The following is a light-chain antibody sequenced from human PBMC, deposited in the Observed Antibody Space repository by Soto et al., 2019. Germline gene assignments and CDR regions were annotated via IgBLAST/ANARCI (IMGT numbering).Light chain of an antibody. CDR3: QQYYSTPIT. CDR2: WAS. Sequence: DIVMTQSPDSLAVSLGERATINCKSSQSVLYSSNNKNYLAWYQQKPGQPPKLLIYWASTRESGVPDRFSGSGSWTDFPPTISSLQAEDVAVYYCQQYYSTPITFGPGTKVDIK. J-gene: IGKJ3*01. CDR1: QSVLYSSNNKNY. V-gene: IGKV4-1*01.